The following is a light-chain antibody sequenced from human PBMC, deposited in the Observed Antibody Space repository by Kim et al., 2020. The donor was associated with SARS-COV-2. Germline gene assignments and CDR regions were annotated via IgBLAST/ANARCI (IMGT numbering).Light chain of an antibody. J-gene: IGKJ1*01. CDR2: GAS. CDR3: QKYNSVPQT. V-gene: IGKV1-27*01. Sequence: DIQMTQSPSSLSASVGDRVTITCRASQGISSYLAWYQQKPGKVPKLLIYGASTLQSGVPSRFSGSGSGTHFTLTISSLQPEDVATYYCQKYNSVPQTFGPGTKVDIK. CDR1: QGISSY.